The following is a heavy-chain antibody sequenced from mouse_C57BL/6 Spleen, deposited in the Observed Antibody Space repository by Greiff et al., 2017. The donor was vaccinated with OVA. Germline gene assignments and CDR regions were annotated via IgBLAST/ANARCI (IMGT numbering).Heavy chain of an antibody. J-gene: IGHJ3*01. V-gene: IGHV1-81*01. CDR2: IYPRSGNT. CDR1: GYTFTSYG. CDR3: ARRATVVEGAWFAY. D-gene: IGHD1-1*01. Sequence: VKLQESGAELARPGASVKLSCKASGYTFTSYGISWVKQRTGQGLEWIGEIYPRSGNTYYNEKFKGKATLTADKSSSTAYMELRSLTSEDSAVYFCARRATVVEGAWFAYWGQGTLVTVSA.